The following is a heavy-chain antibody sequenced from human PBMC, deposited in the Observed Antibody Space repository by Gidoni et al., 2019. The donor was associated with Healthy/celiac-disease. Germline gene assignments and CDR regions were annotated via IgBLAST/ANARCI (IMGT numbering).Heavy chain of an antibody. Sequence: QVQLQESGPGLVKPSETLSLTCTVSGGSISSYYWSWIRQPPGKGLEWIGYIYYSGSTNYNPSLKSRVTISVDTSKNQFSLKLSSVTAADTAVYYCARREHYYDSSGYPLWASWFDPWGQGTLVTVSS. CDR1: GGSISSYY. D-gene: IGHD3-22*01. J-gene: IGHJ5*02. CDR2: IYYSGST. V-gene: IGHV4-59*01. CDR3: ARREHYYDSSGYPLWASWFDP.